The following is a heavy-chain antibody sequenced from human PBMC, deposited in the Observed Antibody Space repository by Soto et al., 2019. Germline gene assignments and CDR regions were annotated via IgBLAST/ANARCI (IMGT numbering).Heavy chain of an antibody. CDR3: ARAQWFGDPFDY. CDR2: IYWDDDK. Sequence: SGPTLVNPTQALTLTCTFSGFSLNTGGVGVGWIRQPPGKALEWLALIYWDDDKRYSPSLQSRLTITKDTSKNQVVLTMTNMEPVDTATYYCARAQWFGDPFDYWGQGTLVTVSS. V-gene: IGHV2-5*02. D-gene: IGHD3-10*01. J-gene: IGHJ4*02. CDR1: GFSLNTGGVG.